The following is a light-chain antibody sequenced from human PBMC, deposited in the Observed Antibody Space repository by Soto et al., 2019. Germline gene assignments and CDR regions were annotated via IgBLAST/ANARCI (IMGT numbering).Light chain of an antibody. Sequence: QAVVTQPPSVSGAPGQRVTISCTGSSSNIGAGFDVHWYHQIAGTAPKLLIYGNSNRPSGVPDRFSGSKSGTSASLAITGLQAEDEADYYCQSYDSSLSVVVFGGGTKLTVL. CDR1: SSNIGAGFD. CDR2: GNS. CDR3: QSYDSSLSVVV. V-gene: IGLV1-40*01. J-gene: IGLJ2*01.